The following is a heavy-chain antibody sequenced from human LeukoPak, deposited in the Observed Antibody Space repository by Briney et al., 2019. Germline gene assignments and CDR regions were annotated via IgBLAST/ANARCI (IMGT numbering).Heavy chain of an antibody. CDR3: ARDRIVRGNRDYFDY. V-gene: IGHV4-39*07. Sequence: SETLSLTCTVSGGSISSSSYYWGWIRQPPGKGLEWIGSIYYSGSTYYNPSLKSRVTISVDTSKNQFSLKLSSVTAADTAVYYCARDRIVRGNRDYFDYWGQGTLVTVSS. D-gene: IGHD2/OR15-2a*01. CDR2: IYYSGST. J-gene: IGHJ4*02. CDR1: GGSISSSSYY.